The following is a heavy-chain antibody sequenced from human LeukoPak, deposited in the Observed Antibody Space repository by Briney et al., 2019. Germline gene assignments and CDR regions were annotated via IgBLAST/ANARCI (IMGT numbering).Heavy chain of an antibody. CDR2: IIPIFGTA. CDR1: GGTFSSYA. V-gene: IGHV1-69*05. D-gene: IGHD5-24*01. CDR3: ARKGVEGWLLHPFDY. Sequence: SVKVSCKASGGTFSSYAISWVRQAPGQGLEWMGGIIPIFGTANYAQKFQGRVTITTDESTSTAYMELSSLRSEDTAVYYCARKGVEGWLLHPFDYWGQGTLVTV. J-gene: IGHJ4*02.